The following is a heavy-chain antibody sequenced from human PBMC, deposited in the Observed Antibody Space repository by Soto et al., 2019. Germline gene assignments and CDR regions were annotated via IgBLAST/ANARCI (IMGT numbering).Heavy chain of an antibody. Sequence: EVPLVESGGALVKPGESLTLSCAASGFTFNSAWMTWVRQAPGKGLEWVGRINSWTDGGRVDTAAPGKGRFTITRDDSKNTFYLQMNSLKSAATAVDYCTTWRRERSCTSVSCYGDGAYWGQGTLVTVSS. D-gene: IGHD2-8*02. CDR3: TTWRRERSCTSVSCYGDGAY. J-gene: IGHJ4*02. V-gene: IGHV3-15*02. CDR1: GFTFNSAW. CDR2: INSWTDGGRV.